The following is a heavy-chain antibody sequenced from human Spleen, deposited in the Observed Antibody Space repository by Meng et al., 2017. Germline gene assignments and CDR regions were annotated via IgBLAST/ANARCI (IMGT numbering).Heavy chain of an antibody. V-gene: IGHV4-34*01. CDR1: GGSFSGYY. Sequence: ETLSLTCAVYGGSFSGYYWSWIRQPPGKGLEWIGEINHSGSTNYNPSLKSRVTISVDTSKNQFSLKLSSVTAADTAVYYCASFKGYYGSGSYYFVSWFDPWGQGTLVTVSS. CDR2: INHSGST. CDR3: ASFKGYYGSGSYYFVSWFDP. D-gene: IGHD3-10*01. J-gene: IGHJ5*02.